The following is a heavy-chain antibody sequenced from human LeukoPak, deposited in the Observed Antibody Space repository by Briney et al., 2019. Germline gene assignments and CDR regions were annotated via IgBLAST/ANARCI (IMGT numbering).Heavy chain of an antibody. D-gene: IGHD1-26*01. CDR1: GGTFSSYA. J-gene: IGHJ4*02. CDR3: ARTYSGSYYPLDY. CDR2: IIPIFGTA. Sequence: SVKVSCKASGGTFSSYAISWVRQAPGQGLEWMGGIIPIFGTANYAQKFQGRVTITADESTSTAYMELSSLRSEDTAVYYCARTYSGSYYPLDYWGQGTLVTVSS. V-gene: IGHV1-69*13.